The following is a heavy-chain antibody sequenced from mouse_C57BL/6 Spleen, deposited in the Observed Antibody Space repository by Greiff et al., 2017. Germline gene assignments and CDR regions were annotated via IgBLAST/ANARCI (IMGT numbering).Heavy chain of an antibody. V-gene: IGHV1-15*01. D-gene: IGHD6-5*01. Sequence: VQLLQSGAELVRPGASVTLSCKASGYTFTDYEMHWVKPTPVHGLEWIGAIAPETGGTAYNEKFKGKGILTADKSSSTCYMELRSLTSEDSAFYYWTRGMLWSFLYYFDYWGQGTTLTVSS. J-gene: IGHJ2*01. CDR2: IAPETGGT. CDR1: GYTFTDYE. CDR3: TRGMLWSFLYYFDY.